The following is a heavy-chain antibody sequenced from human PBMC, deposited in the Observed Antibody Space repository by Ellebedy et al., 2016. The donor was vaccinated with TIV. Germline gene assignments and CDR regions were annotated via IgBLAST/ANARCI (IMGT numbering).Heavy chain of an antibody. CDR2: ISYDGSNK. CDR3: ARDEEYYDFWSGYYTGYYYYGMDV. CDR1: GFTFSSYG. Sequence: GGSLRLSCAASGFTFSSYGMHWVRQAPVKGLEWVAVISYDGSNKYYADSVKGRFTISRDNSKNTLYLQMNSLRAEDTAVYYCARDEEYYDFWSGYYTGYYYYGMDVWGQGTTVTVSS. J-gene: IGHJ6*02. D-gene: IGHD3-3*01. V-gene: IGHV3-30*03.